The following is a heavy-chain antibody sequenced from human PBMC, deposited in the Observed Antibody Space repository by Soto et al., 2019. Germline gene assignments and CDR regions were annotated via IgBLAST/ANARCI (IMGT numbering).Heavy chain of an antibody. CDR1: GYTFTTYY. CDR2: IDPSDSYT. CDR3: TRILRADALDV. J-gene: IGHJ3*01. D-gene: IGHD4-17*01. Sequence: GESLKISCKGSGYTFTTYYITWVRQMPGKDLEWLGRIDPSDSYTRYNPSFQGHVTISADKSVSTAYLQWSSLKASDTAMYYCTRILRADALDVWGPGTMVTVS. V-gene: IGHV5-10-1*01.